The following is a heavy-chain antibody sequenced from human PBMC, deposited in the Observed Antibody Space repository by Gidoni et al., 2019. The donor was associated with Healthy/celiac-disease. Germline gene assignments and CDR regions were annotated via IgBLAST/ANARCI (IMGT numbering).Heavy chain of an antibody. Sequence: VKKPGSSVKVSCKASGGPFSSYAISWVRQAPGQGLEWMGGIIPIFGTANYAQKFQGRVTITADESTSTAYMELSSLRSEDTAVYYCARDRFHYYDSSRNFDLWGRGTLVTVSS. D-gene: IGHD3-22*01. V-gene: IGHV1-69*01. CDR2: IIPIFGTA. J-gene: IGHJ2*01. CDR1: GGPFSSYA. CDR3: ARDRFHYYDSSRNFDL.